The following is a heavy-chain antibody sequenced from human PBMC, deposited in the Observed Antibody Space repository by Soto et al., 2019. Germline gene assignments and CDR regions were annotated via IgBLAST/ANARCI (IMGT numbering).Heavy chain of an antibody. Sequence: QVQLQESGPGLVKPSETLSLTCTVSGGSISSYYWSWIRQPPGKGLEWIGAIYYSGSTNYNPSLKSRVTISVDASKNQFSLKLSSVTAADTAVYYCARRYGGNFDYWGPGTLVTVSS. V-gene: IGHV4-59*01. J-gene: IGHJ4*02. CDR2: IYYSGST. CDR3: ARRYGGNFDY. CDR1: GGSISSYY. D-gene: IGHD3-16*01.